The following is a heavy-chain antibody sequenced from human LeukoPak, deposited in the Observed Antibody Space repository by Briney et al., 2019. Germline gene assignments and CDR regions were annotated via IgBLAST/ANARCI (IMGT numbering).Heavy chain of an antibody. CDR1: GGSISSGSYY. Sequence: SQTLSLTCTVSGGSISSGSYYWSWLRQPAGKGLEWIGRIYTSGSTNYNPSLKSRVTISVDTSKNQFSLKLSSVTAADTAVYYCARDLGLGSLDYWGQGTLVTVSS. CDR3: ARDLGLGSLDY. V-gene: IGHV4-61*02. J-gene: IGHJ4*02. D-gene: IGHD7-27*01. CDR2: IYTSGST.